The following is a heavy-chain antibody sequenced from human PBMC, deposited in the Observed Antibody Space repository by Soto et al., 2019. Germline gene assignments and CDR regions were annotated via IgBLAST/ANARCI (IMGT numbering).Heavy chain of an antibody. V-gene: IGHV4-31*03. CDR3: ARCNPWEVILAY. J-gene: IGHJ4*02. Sequence: SESLSLACTVCGASINSGADYWSWIRQLPGKGLEWIGYIYFSGNTYYNPSLESRVTISLATSQNQFSLKLSSVIAADTAVYYRARCNPWEVILAYGGQGTLVTV. CDR1: GASINSGADY. D-gene: IGHD1-26*01. CDR2: IYFSGNT.